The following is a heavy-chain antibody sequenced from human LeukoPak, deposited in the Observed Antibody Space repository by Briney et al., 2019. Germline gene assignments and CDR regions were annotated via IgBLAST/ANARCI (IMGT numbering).Heavy chain of an antibody. Sequence: SETLSLTCAVYGGSFSGYYWSWIRKPPGKGLEWIGEINHSGSTNYNPSLKSRVTISVDTSKNQFSLKLSSVTAADTAVYYCARGRAGLAPFDYWGQGTLVTVSS. CDR1: GGSFSGYY. CDR3: ARGRAGLAPFDY. CDR2: INHSGST. V-gene: IGHV4-34*01. D-gene: IGHD6-19*01. J-gene: IGHJ4*02.